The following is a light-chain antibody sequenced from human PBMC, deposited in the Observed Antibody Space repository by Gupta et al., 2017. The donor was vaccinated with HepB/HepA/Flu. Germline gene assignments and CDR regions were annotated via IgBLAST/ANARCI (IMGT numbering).Light chain of an antibody. Sequence: QSALTQPASVSGSPGQSITISCTGTRSDVGAYNYVSWYQQHPGNPPRLMIYDVAYRPSGVSDRFSGSKSGNTASLTISGLQAEDEGEYYCSSYTSTSTPVVFGGGTKLTGL. J-gene: IGLJ2*01. V-gene: IGLV2-14*03. CDR2: DVA. CDR3: SSYTSTSTPVV. CDR1: RSDVGAYNY.